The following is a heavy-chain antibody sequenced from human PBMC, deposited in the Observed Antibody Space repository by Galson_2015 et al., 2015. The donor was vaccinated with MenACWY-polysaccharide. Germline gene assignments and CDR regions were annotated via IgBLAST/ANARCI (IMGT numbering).Heavy chain of an antibody. Sequence: SLRLSCAASGFTFSTYWMNWVRQAPGKGLVWVSRIKSDGSSTNYADSVKGRFTISRDNAKNTLDLQMNSLRAEDTAIYYCARGDTAYDWRQGPLV. CDR1: GFTFSTYW. CDR3: ARGDTAYD. V-gene: IGHV3-74*01. J-gene: IGHJ4*02. CDR2: IKSDGSST. D-gene: IGHD5-12*01.